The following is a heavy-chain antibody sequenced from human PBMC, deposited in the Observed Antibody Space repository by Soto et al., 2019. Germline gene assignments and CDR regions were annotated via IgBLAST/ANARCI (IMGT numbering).Heavy chain of an antibody. Sequence: SETLSLTCTVSGGSISSSNYYWGWIRQPPGKGLEWIGSFYYSGSTYYNPSLKSRVTISVDKSKNQYSLKLSSVTAADTAVYYCARPQSSSSSLDYWGQGALVTVSS. J-gene: IGHJ4*02. CDR2: FYYSGST. V-gene: IGHV4-39*01. CDR1: GGSISSSNYY. CDR3: ARPQSSSSSLDY. D-gene: IGHD6-13*01.